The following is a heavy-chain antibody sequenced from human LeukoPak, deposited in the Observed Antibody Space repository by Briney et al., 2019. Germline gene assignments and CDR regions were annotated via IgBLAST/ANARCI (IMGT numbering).Heavy chain of an antibody. Sequence: ASVKVSCKASGCTFTSYGISWVRQAPGQGLEWMGWISACNGNTNYAQKLQGRVTMTTDTSTSTAYMELRSLRSDDTAVYYCARDPPGQYYYDSSGYFDYWGQGTLVTVSS. CDR3: ARDPPGQYYYDSSGYFDY. D-gene: IGHD3-22*01. CDR2: ISACNGNT. CDR1: GCTFTSYG. V-gene: IGHV1-18*01. J-gene: IGHJ4*02.